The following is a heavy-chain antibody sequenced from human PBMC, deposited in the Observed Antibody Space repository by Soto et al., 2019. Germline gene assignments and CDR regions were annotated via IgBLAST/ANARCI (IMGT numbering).Heavy chain of an antibody. CDR3: ARHWLLPVAGYYFDY. CDR1: GGSISGYY. Sequence: SETLSLTCTVSGGSISGYYWSWIRQPPGKGLEWIGSIYYSGTTYYNPSLRSRVTISEDTSKNQFSLKVGSATAADTAVYYCARHWLLPVAGYYFDYWSQGTLVTVSS. V-gene: IGHV4-39*01. D-gene: IGHD6-19*01. J-gene: IGHJ4*02. CDR2: IYYSGTT.